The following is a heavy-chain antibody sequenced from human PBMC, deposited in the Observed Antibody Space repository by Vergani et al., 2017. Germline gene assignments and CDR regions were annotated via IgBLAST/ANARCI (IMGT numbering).Heavy chain of an antibody. Sequence: QVQLQQWGAGLLKPSETLSLTCAVYGGSFSGYYWSWIRQPPGKGLEWIGEINHSGSTNYNPSLKSRVTISVDTSKNQFSLKLSSVTAADTAVYYCARAVRGVIMLSYYYYYYMDVWGK. CDR3: ARAVRGVIMLSYYYYYYMDV. V-gene: IGHV4-34*01. D-gene: IGHD3-10*01. CDR2: INHSGST. CDR1: GGSFSGYY. J-gene: IGHJ6*03.